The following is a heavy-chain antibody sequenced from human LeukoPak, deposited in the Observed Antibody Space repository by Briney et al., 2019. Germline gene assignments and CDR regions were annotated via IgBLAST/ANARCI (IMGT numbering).Heavy chain of an antibody. J-gene: IGHJ4*02. CDR1: GYTFTGQF. Sequence: ASVTVSCKASGYTFTGQFIHWLRQAPGQGLDWMGWIDPPSAPPHYAQKLQDTITLTRDTSIATAYMEVHRLQTDDTAVYYCARSGFSTGFYLDFWGQGT. D-gene: IGHD6-19*01. CDR3: ARSGFSTGFYLDF. CDR2: IDPPSAPP. V-gene: IGHV1-2*02.